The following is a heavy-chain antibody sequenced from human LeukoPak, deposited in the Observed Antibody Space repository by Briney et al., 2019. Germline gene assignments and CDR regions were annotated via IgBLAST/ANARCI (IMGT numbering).Heavy chain of an antibody. CDR3: AKDGEAFGI. Sequence: GGSLRLSCAASGFTFSGSWMTWVRQAPGKGLEWVANIKPDGSNKYYVDSVKGRFTISRDNGKKSLYLQMNDLRDEDTALYYCAKDGEAFGIWGQGTMVTVSS. J-gene: IGHJ3*02. CDR1: GFTFSGSW. V-gene: IGHV3-7*01. D-gene: IGHD3-10*01. CDR2: IKPDGSNK.